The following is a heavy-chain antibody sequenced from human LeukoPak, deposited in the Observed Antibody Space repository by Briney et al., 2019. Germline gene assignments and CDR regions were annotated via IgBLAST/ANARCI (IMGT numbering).Heavy chain of an antibody. V-gene: IGHV7-4-1*02. D-gene: IGHD1-26*01. CDR2: INTNTGNP. CDR1: GYTFTSYH. CDR3: ASDDSISGSSFDY. J-gene: IGHJ4*02. Sequence: GASVRVSCTASGYTFTSYHIDWVRQAPGQGLEWMGWINTNTGNPTYAQGFTGRFVFSLDTSVSTAYLQISSLKAEDTAVYYCASDDSISGSSFDYWGQETLVTVSS.